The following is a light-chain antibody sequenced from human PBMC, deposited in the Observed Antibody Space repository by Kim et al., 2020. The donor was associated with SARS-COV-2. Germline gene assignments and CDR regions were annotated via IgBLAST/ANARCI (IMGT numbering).Light chain of an antibody. Sequence: GQSVDISCTGTRSDVGRYNYVSWYQHRPGKAPKLIIYDVSKRPTGVPDRFSGAKSGNTASLTVSGLQAEDEADYYCSSYAGSNDLVFGGGTQLTVL. J-gene: IGLJ2*01. CDR2: DVS. CDR3: SSYAGSNDLV. V-gene: IGLV2-8*01. CDR1: RSDVGRYNY.